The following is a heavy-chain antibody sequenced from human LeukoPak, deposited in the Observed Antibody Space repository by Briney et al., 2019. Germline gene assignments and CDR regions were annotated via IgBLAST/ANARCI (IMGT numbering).Heavy chain of an antibody. CDR1: GFTVSSYY. CDR2: IYSGGST. V-gene: IGHV3-66*01. CDR3: AKEIGYFSGFEH. J-gene: IGHJ4*02. Sequence: PGGSLRLSCAASGFTVSSYYMTWVRQAPGKGLEWVSVIYSGGSTYYADSMKGRFAISRDSSKNTLFLQMNSLRAEDTAVYYCAKEIGYFSGFEHWGQGSLVTVSS. D-gene: IGHD3-10*01.